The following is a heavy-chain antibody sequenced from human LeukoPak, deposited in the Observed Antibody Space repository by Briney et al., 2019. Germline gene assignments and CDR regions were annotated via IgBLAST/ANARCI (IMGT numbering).Heavy chain of an antibody. J-gene: IGHJ4*02. Sequence: SETLSLTCTVSGGSISGYYWSWIRQPPGKGLEWIGYIYYSGSTNYNPSLKSRVTISVDTSRNQFSLKLSSVTAADTAVYYCAREYSGSYNYWGQGTLVTVSS. CDR3: AREYSGSYNY. CDR1: GGSISGYY. V-gene: IGHV4-59*01. D-gene: IGHD1-26*01. CDR2: IYYSGST.